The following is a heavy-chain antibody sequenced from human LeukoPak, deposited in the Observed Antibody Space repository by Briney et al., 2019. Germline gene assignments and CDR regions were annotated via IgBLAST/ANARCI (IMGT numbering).Heavy chain of an antibody. Sequence: GASLRLSCAASGFTFSSYAMSWVRQAPGKGLEWVSAISGSGGSTYYADSVKGRFTISRDNSKNTLYLQMNSLRAEDTAVYYCAKNSGWYVPYYYYGMDVWGQGTLVTVSS. CDR3: AKNSGWYVPYYYYGMDV. CDR1: GFTFSSYA. J-gene: IGHJ6*02. D-gene: IGHD6-19*01. V-gene: IGHV3-23*01. CDR2: ISGSGGST.